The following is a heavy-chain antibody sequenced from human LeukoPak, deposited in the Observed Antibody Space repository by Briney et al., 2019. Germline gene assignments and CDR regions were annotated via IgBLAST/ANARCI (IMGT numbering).Heavy chain of an antibody. Sequence: PGGSLRLSCAASGFPSSSYWMHWVRHAPGKGLVWVSRINSAGSSTNYADSVKGRFTISRANAKSSLYLQMNSLRAEDTAVYYCARGGLREQWLVSSYYFDYWGQGTLVTVSS. CDR2: INSAGSST. CDR3: ARGGLREQWLVSSYYFDY. CDR1: GFPSSSYW. D-gene: IGHD6-19*01. V-gene: IGHV3-74*01. J-gene: IGHJ4*02.